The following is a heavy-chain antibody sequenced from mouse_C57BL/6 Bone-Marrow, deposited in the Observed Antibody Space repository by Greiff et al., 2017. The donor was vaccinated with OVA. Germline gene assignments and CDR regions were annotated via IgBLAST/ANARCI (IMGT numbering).Heavy chain of an antibody. CDR2: IDPSDSYT. CDR3: ARRGHYYGSSLYYAMDY. D-gene: IGHD1-1*01. J-gene: IGHJ4*01. V-gene: IGHV1-50*01. Sequence: VQLQQSGAELVKPGASVKLSCKASGYTFTSYWMQWVKQRPGQGLEWIGEIDPSDSYTNYNQKFKGKATLTVDTSSSTAYMQLSSLTSEDSAVYYCARRGHYYGSSLYYAMDYWGQGTSVTVSS. CDR1: GYTFTSYW.